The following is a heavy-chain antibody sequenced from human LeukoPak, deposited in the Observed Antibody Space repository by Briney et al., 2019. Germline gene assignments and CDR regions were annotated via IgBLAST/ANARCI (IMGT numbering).Heavy chain of an antibody. CDR2: ISTSGGST. V-gene: IGHV3-23*01. Sequence: GGTLRLSCAASEFPFSNYGMSWVRQAPGKGLEWVSSISTSGGSTYYADSVKGRFTISRDNSKNTLYLQMNSLRAEDTAVFYCAKDRDDYVWGSYLGAFDIWGQGTMVTVSS. D-gene: IGHD3-16*01. CDR3: AKDRDDYVWGSYLGAFDI. CDR1: EFPFSNYG. J-gene: IGHJ3*02.